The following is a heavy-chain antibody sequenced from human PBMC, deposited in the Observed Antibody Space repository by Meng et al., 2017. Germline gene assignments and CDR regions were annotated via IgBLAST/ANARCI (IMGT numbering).Heavy chain of an antibody. CDR2: TYYRSKWYN. CDR3: AKGAYSGLDY. CDR1: GDSVTSNSAA. J-gene: IGHJ4*02. Sequence: QDQLQPSGPGLVKPSQTLSPACAIAGDSVTSNSAAWNWIWQSPSRGLEWLGRTYYRSKWYNDYAVSVKSRITINPDTSKNQFSLQLNSVTPEDTAVYYCAKGAYSGLDYWGQGTLVTVSS. V-gene: IGHV6-1*01. D-gene: IGHD6-25*01.